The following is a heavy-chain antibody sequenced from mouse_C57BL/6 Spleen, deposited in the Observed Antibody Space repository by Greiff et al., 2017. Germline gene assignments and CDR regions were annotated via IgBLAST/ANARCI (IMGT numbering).Heavy chain of an antibody. J-gene: IGHJ4*01. CDR1: GYTFTSYW. CDR2: IDPSDSYT. CDR3: ARGDYYAMDY. Sequence: QVQLQQPGAELVMPGASVKLSCKASGYTFTSYWMHWVKQRPGQGLEWIGEIDPSDSYTNYNQKVKGKSTLTVDKSSSTAYMKLSSLTSEDSAVYYCARGDYYAMDYWGQGTSVTVSS. V-gene: IGHV1-69*01.